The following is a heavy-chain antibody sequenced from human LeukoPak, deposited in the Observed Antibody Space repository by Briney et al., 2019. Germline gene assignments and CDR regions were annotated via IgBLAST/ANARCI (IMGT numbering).Heavy chain of an antibody. CDR1: GFTFSSYE. CDR2: SSSSGTTI. J-gene: IGHJ3*02. Sequence: GGSLRLSCGASGFTFSSYEMNWVRQAPGKGLEWVSYSSSSGTTIYYADSVKGRFTLSRDNAKNSLYLQMNSLRAEDTAVYYCARENTEDAFDIWGQGTMVIVSS. D-gene: IGHD1/OR15-1a*01. V-gene: IGHV3-48*03. CDR3: ARENTEDAFDI.